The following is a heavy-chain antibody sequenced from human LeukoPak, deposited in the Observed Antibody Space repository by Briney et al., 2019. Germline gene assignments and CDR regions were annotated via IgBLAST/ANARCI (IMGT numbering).Heavy chain of an antibody. Sequence: PSETLSLTCTVSGGSISSYYWTWIRQPPGKGLEWIGYIYYSGSTKYNPSLKSRVTISVDSSKNHFSLKLSSVTAADTAVYYCARAQVGIVGATEFAYWGQGTLVTVS. CDR3: ARAQVGIVGATEFAY. CDR1: GGSISSYY. D-gene: IGHD1-26*01. J-gene: IGHJ4*02. V-gene: IGHV4-59*08. CDR2: IYYSGST.